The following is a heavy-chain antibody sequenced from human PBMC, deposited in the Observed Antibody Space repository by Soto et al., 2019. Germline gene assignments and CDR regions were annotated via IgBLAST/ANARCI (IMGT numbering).Heavy chain of an antibody. V-gene: IGHV1-69*06. J-gene: IGHJ6*02. CDR3: ARDPGMTRYCSSTSCYGYYYYGMDV. CDR2: IIPIFGTA. Sequence: QVQLVQSGAEVKKPGSSVKVSCKASGGTFSSYAISWVRQAPGQGLEWMGGIIPIFGTANYAQKFQGRVTITADKSTSTADMELSSQRSEDTAVYYCARDPGMTRYCSSTSCYGYYYYGMDVWGQGTTVTVSS. D-gene: IGHD2-2*01. CDR1: GGTFSSYA.